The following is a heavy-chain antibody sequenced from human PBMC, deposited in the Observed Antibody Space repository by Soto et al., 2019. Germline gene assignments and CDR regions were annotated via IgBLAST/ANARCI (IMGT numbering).Heavy chain of an antibody. V-gene: IGHV3-30-3*01. CDR2: ISYDGSNK. J-gene: IGHJ6*02. Sequence: GGSLRLSCAASGFTFSSYAMHWVRQAPGKGLEWVAVISYDGSNKYYADSVKGRFTISRDNSKNTLYLQMNSLRAEDTAVYYCARDFYGMDVWGQGTTVTVSS. CDR1: GFTFSSYA. CDR3: ARDFYGMDV.